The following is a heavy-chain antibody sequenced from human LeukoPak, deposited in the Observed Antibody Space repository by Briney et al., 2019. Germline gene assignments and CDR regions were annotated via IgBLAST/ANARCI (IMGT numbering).Heavy chain of an antibody. CDR2: IYYSGST. CDR1: GGSISSGDYY. J-gene: IGHJ2*01. CDR3: AGSRFLEWLSIGPWYFDL. V-gene: IGHV4-30-4*08. Sequence: PSETLSLTCTVSGGSISSGDYYWSWIRQPPGKGLEWIGYIYYSGSTYYNPSLKSRVTISVDTSKNQFSLKLSSVTAADTAVYYCAGSRFLEWLSIGPWYFDLWGRGTLVTVSS. D-gene: IGHD3-3*01.